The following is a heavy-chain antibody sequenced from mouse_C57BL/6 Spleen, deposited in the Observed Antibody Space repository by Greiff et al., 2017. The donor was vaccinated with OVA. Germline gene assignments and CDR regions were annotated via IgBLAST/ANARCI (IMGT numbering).Heavy chain of an antibody. J-gene: IGHJ2*01. CDR3: ARSDSYYFDY. V-gene: IGHV1-82*01. CDR2: IYPGDGDT. CDR1: GYAFSSSW. Sequence: QVQLQQPGPELVKPGASVKISCKASGYAFSSSWMNWVKQRPGKGLEWIGRIYPGDGDTNYNGKFKGKATLTADKSSSTAYMQLSSLTSEDSAVYFCARSDSYYFDYWGQGTTLTVSS.